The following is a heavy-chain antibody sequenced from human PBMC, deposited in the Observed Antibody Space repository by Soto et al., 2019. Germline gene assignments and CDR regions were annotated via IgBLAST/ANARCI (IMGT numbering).Heavy chain of an antibody. V-gene: IGHV4-59*01. J-gene: IGHJ4*02. Sequence: SETLSLTCTVSGGSISSYYWSWIRQPPGKGLEWIGYIYYSGSTNYNPSLKSRVTISVDTSKNQFSLKLSSVTAADTAVYYCARVMAEAGRDTGDIDYWGQGTLVTVSS. CDR2: IYYSGST. CDR3: ARVMAEAGRDTGDIDY. D-gene: IGHD6-19*01. CDR1: GGSISSYY.